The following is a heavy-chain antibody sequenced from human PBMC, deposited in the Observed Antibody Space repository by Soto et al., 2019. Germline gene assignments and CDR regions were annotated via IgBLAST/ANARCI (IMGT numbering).Heavy chain of an antibody. CDR3: ASSVYYYDSSGYYDY. CDR2: IYYSGST. J-gene: IGHJ4*02. Sequence: NPSETLSLTCTVSGGSISSYYWSWIRQPPGKGLEWIGYIYYSGSTNYNPSLKSRVTISVDTSKNQFSLKLSSVTAADTAVYYCASSVYYYDSSGYYDYWGQGTLVTVSS. D-gene: IGHD3-22*01. V-gene: IGHV4-59*01. CDR1: GGSISSYY.